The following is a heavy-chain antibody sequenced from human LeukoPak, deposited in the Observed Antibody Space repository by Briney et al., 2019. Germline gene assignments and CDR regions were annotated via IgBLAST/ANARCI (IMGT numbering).Heavy chain of an antibody. J-gene: IGHJ4*02. D-gene: IGHD2-15*01. CDR2: IYYSGST. V-gene: IGHV4-39*07. Sequence: SETLSLTCTVSGGSISSSSYYWGWIRQPPGKGLEWIGSIYYSGSTYYNPSHKSRVTISVDTSKNQFSLKLSSVTAADTAVYYCARAPNCSGGSCYSFDYWGQGTLVTVSS. CDR3: ARAPNCSGGSCYSFDY. CDR1: GGSISSSSYY.